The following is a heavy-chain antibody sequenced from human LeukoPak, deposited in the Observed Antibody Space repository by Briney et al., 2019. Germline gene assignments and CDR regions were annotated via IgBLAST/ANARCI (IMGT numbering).Heavy chain of an antibody. Sequence: PGGSLRRSCAASGFTFSSYWMHWVRQAPGKGLVWVSRINSDGSSTSYADSVKGRFTISRDNAKNTLYLQMNSLRAEGTAVYYCARIMITFGGVRDFDYWGQGTLVTVSS. CDR2: INSDGSST. D-gene: IGHD3-16*01. V-gene: IGHV3-74*01. CDR1: GFTFSSYW. CDR3: ARIMITFGGVRDFDY. J-gene: IGHJ4*02.